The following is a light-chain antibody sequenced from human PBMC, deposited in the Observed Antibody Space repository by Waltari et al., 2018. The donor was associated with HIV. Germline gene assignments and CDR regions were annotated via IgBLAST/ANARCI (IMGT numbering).Light chain of an antibody. Sequence: QSALTQPPSASGSPGQSVTISCPGTASDLGAYNSVSWYQQHPGKAPKLIIYEVTERPSGVPDRFSGSKSGNTASLTVSGLQAEDEADYFCASYAGNNNGVFGSGTKVTVL. CDR1: ASDLGAYNS. CDR2: EVT. J-gene: IGLJ1*01. V-gene: IGLV2-8*01. CDR3: ASYAGNNNGV.